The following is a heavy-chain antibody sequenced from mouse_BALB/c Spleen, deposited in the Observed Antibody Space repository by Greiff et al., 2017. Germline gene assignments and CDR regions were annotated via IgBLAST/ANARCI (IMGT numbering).Heavy chain of an antibody. Sequence: QVQLQESGPGLVAPSQSLSITCTVSGFSLTSYDISWIRQPPGKGLEWLGVIWTGGGTNYNSAFMSRLSISKDNSKSQVFLKMNSLQTDDTAIYYCVRDPGWYFDVWGAGTTVTVSS. CDR3: VRDPGWYFDV. J-gene: IGHJ1*01. V-gene: IGHV2-9-2*01. CDR1: GFSLTSYD. CDR2: IWTGGGT.